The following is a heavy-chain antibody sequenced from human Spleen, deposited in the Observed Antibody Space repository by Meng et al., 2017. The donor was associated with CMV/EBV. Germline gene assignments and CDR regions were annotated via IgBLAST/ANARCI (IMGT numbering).Heavy chain of an antibody. CDR1: GGIFSSYI. CDR3: ARDPTGYCSSTNCYTKGNWFDP. J-gene: IGHJ5*02. D-gene: IGHD2-2*02. Sequence: SVKVSCKASGGIFSSYIYTWVRQAPGQGLEWMGRIIPTLDITNYAQNFQGRVTITADKSTSTVYLELRSLRSDDTAVYYCARDPTGYCSSTNCYTKGNWFDPWGQGTRVTV. V-gene: IGHV1-69*04. CDR2: IIPTLDIT.